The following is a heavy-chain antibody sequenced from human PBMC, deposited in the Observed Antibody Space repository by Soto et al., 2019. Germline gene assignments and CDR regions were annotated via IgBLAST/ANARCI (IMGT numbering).Heavy chain of an antibody. V-gene: IGHV1-46*01. CDR3: ARDGSDAAAMVTMHYYFDY. D-gene: IGHD5-18*01. CDR1: GYTFTSYY. J-gene: IGHJ4*02. Sequence: ASVKVSCKASGYTFTSYYMHWVRQAPGQGLEWMGIINPSGGSTCYAQKFQGRVTMTRDTSTSTVYMELSSLRSEDTAVYYCARDGSDAAAMVTMHYYFDYWGQGTLVTVSS. CDR2: INPSGGST.